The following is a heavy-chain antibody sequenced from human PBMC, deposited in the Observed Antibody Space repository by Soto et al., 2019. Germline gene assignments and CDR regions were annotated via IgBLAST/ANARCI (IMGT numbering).Heavy chain of an antibody. CDR3: ARVRPPNHYYDSSGYYNGFDP. CDR1: GFTFSGYA. CDR2: ISYDGSKK. J-gene: IGHJ5*02. V-gene: IGHV3-30-3*01. D-gene: IGHD3-22*01. Sequence: PGGSLRLSCAASGFTFSGYAMHWVRQAPGKGLEWVAVISYDGSKKYYVDSVKGRFTISRDNSKNTLYLQMNSLRAEDTAVYYCARVRPPNHYYDSSGYYNGFDPWGQGTLVTVSS.